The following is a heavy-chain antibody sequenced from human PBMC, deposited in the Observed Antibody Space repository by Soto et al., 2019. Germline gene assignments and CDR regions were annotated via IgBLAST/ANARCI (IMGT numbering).Heavy chain of an antibody. J-gene: IGHJ6*03. Sequence: ASVKVSCKASGYTLTGYYMHWLRQAPGQGLEWMGWINPNSGGTGYAQKFQGRVTMTRNTSISTAYMELSSLRSEGTAVYYCARVPSSSYDYIWGSYDYYYYYMDVWGKGTTVTVSS. CDR3: ARVPSSSYDYIWGSYDYYYYYMDV. V-gene: IGHV1-2*02. CDR2: INPNSGGT. D-gene: IGHD3-16*01. CDR1: GYTLTGYY.